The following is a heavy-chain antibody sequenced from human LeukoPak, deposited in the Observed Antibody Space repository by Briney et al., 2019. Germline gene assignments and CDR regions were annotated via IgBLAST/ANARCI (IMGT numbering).Heavy chain of an antibody. CDR1: GYTFTSYA. V-gene: IGHV7-4-1*02. Sequence: ASVKVSCKASGYTFTSYAMNWVRQAPGQGLEWMGWINTNTGNPTYAQGFTGRFVFSLDTSVSTAYLQISSLKAEDTAVYYCARWADGEGWLQIDYWGQGTLVTVSS. CDR3: ARWADGEGWLQIDY. D-gene: IGHD5-24*01. CDR2: INTNTGNP. J-gene: IGHJ4*02.